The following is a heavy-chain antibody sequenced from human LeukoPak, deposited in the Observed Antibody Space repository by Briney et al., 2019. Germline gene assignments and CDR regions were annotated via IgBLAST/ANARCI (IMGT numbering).Heavy chain of an antibody. CDR3: ARQYYGSGSPFFDY. J-gene: IGHJ4*02. D-gene: IGHD3-10*01. V-gene: IGHV4-59*08. CDR2: IYYSGST. CDR1: GGSISSYY. Sequence: PSETLSLTCTVSGGSISSYYWSWIRQPPGKGLEWIGYIYYSGSTNYNPSLKSRVTISVDTSKNQFSLKLSSVTAADTAVYYCARQYYGSGSPFFDYWGQGTLVTVSS.